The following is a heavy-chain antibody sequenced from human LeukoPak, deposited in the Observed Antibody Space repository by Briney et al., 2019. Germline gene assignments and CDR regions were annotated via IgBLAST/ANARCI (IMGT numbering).Heavy chain of an antibody. D-gene: IGHD3-9*01. CDR2: ISGSGGST. CDR1: GFTFSSYA. CDR3: AKSKYYDILTGYYTPLDY. Sequence: GGSLRLSCAASGFTFSSYAMSWVRQAPGKGLEWVSAISGSGGSTYYADSVKGRFTISRDNSKNTLYLQMNSLRAEDTAVYYCAKSKYYDILTGYYTPLDYWGQGTLVTVSS. V-gene: IGHV3-23*01. J-gene: IGHJ4*02.